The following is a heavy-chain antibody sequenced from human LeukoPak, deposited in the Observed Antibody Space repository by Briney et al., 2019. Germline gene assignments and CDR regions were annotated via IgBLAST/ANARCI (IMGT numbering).Heavy chain of an antibody. V-gene: IGHV3-21*01. CDR2: INSESSHI. CDR3: ARHWRSSTGNMKATIFDS. Sequence: GGSLRLSCAASGFTFSTSAMNWVRQVPGKGLEWVSSINSESSHIYYAASVRGRFTISRDNARNSVSLQMDSLRAEDTAVYYCARHWRSSTGNMKATIFDSWGQGTLVIVSS. CDR1: GFTFSTSA. D-gene: IGHD2-2*01. J-gene: IGHJ4*02.